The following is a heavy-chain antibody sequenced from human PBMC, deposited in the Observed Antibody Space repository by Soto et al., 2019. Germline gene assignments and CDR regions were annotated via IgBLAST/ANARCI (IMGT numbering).Heavy chain of an antibody. Sequence: GGSLRLSCAASGFTFSSYAMSWFRQAPGKGLEWVSAISGSGGSTYYADSVKGRFTISRDNSKNTLYLQMNSLRAEDTAVYYCAKDSGVVTNLGEIDYWGQGTLVTVSS. CDR3: AKDSGVVTNLGEIDY. V-gene: IGHV3-23*01. CDR1: GFTFSSYA. CDR2: ISGSGGST. J-gene: IGHJ4*02. D-gene: IGHD3-3*01.